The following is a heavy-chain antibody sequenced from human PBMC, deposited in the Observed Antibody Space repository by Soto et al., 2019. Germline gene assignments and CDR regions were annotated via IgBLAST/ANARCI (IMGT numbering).Heavy chain of an antibody. CDR1: GFTFSSYA. Sequence: GGSLRLSCAASGFTFSSYAMHWVRQAPGKGLEWVAVISYDGSNKYYADSVKGRFTISRDNSKNTLYLQMNSLRAEDTAVYYCARDGYNLIGYFDYWGQGTLVTVSS. CDR3: ARDGYNLIGYFDY. D-gene: IGHD5-12*01. J-gene: IGHJ4*02. CDR2: ISYDGSNK. V-gene: IGHV3-30-3*01.